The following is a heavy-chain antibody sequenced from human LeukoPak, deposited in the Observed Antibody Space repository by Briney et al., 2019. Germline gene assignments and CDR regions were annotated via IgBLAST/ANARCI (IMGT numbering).Heavy chain of an antibody. V-gene: IGHV3-53*01. Sequence: TGGSLRLSRAASGFSVSDKHMSWVRQAPGKGLEWVSVIYSGGSTYYADSVKGRFTISRDNSKNTLYLQMNSLRAEDTAVYYCARVTSGWNNSDYWGQGTLVTVSS. J-gene: IGHJ4*02. CDR2: IYSGGST. D-gene: IGHD6-19*01. CDR3: ARVTSGWNNSDY. CDR1: GFSVSDKH.